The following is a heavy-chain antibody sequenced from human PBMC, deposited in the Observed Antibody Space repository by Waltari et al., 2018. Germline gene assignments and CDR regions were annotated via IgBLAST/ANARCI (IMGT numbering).Heavy chain of an antibody. Sequence: QVQLVESGGGVVQPGGSLRLSCAASGFTFSSYGMHWVRQAPGKGLEWVAFIRYDGSNKYYADSVNGRFTISRDNSKNTLYLQMNSLRAEDTAVYYCAKARGGYCSSTSCYTEDYYYYMDVWGKGTTVTISS. CDR1: GFTFSSYG. V-gene: IGHV3-30*02. CDR3: AKARGGYCSSTSCYTEDYYYYMDV. D-gene: IGHD2-2*02. J-gene: IGHJ6*03. CDR2: IRYDGSNK.